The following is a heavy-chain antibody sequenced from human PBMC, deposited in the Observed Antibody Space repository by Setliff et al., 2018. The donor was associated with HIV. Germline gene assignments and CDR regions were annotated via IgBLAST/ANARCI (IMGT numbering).Heavy chain of an antibody. J-gene: IGHJ4*02. CDR3: ARHPDSGGYNYGFAVGSFDY. CDR2: ISTSGST. D-gene: IGHD5-18*01. Sequence: PSETLSLTCIVSGASISTYSWSWIRQSPGKGLECIGYISTSGSTNYNPSLKSRVTISLDTSKNQFSLKLTSVTAADTAVYYCARHPDSGGYNYGFAVGSFDYWGQGALVTVSS. V-gene: IGHV4-4*09. CDR1: GASISTYS.